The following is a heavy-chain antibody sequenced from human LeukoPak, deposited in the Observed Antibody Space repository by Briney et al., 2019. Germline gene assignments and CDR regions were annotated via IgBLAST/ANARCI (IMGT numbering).Heavy chain of an antibody. CDR2: IDPSDSYT. V-gene: IGHV5-10-1*01. CDR3: ARGGHEYSSSSPFDY. Sequence: PGESLRISCKGSGYSFTSYWISWVRQMPGKGLEWMGRIDPSDSYTNYSPSLQGHVTISADKSISTAYLQWSSLKASDTAMYYCARGGHEYSSSSPFDYWGQGTLVTVSS. J-gene: IGHJ4*02. D-gene: IGHD6-6*01. CDR1: GYSFTSYW.